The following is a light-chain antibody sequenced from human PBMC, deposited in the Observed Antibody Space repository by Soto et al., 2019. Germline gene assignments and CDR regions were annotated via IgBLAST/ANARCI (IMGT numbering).Light chain of an antibody. V-gene: IGKV3-11*01. CDR2: DAS. CDR3: QQRSNWPPIT. J-gene: IGKJ5*01. Sequence: EIVLTQSPATLSLSPGDTATLSCRASQSVSSNLGWYQQKPGQAPRLLIYDASNRATGIPARLSGSGSETDFTLTISSLEPEDFAVYYCQQRSNWPPITFGQGTRLEIK. CDR1: QSVSSN.